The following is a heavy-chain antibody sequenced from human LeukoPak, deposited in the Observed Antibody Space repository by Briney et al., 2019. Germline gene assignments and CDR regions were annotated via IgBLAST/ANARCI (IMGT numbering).Heavy chain of an antibody. CDR2: ISSSSSTI. V-gene: IGHV3-11*04. CDR1: GFTFSDYY. CDR3: AREGLPPGYYYDSSGYIDY. Sequence: GGSLRLSCAASGFTFSDYYMSWIRQAPGKGLEWVSYISSSSSTIYYADSVKGRFTISRDNAKNSLYLQMNSLRAEDTAVYYCAREGLPPGYYYDSSGYIDYWGQGTLVTVSS. J-gene: IGHJ4*02. D-gene: IGHD3-22*01.